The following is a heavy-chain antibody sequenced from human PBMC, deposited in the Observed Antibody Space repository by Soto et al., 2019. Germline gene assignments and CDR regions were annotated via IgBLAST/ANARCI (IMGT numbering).Heavy chain of an antibody. CDR1: GFTFNNYA. CDR2: VSFDGIYK. CDR3: ARAPSGAVTTYFDP. V-gene: IGHV3-30-3*01. Sequence: PGGSLRLSCEASGFTFNNYAMHWVRQAPGKGLEWVAGVSFDGIYKYYSDSARGRFTISRDNSKNMVYLQMNGLRGEDMAVYYCARAPSGAVTTYFDPWGQGTLVTVSS. J-gene: IGHJ5*02. D-gene: IGHD4-17*01.